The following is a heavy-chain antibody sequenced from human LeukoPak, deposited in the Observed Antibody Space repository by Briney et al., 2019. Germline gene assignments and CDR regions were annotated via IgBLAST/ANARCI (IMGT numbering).Heavy chain of an antibody. J-gene: IGHJ3*02. CDR3: ARDFYYYGSGSPITDAFDI. CDR2: IYSGGST. V-gene: IGHV3-66*01. CDR1: GFTFSTAW. D-gene: IGHD3-10*01. Sequence: PGGSLGLSCAASGFTFSTAWMTWVRQAPGKGLEWVSVIYSGGSTYYADSVKGRFTISRDNSKNTLYLQMNSLRAEDTAVYYCARDFYYYGSGSPITDAFDIWGQGTMVTVSS.